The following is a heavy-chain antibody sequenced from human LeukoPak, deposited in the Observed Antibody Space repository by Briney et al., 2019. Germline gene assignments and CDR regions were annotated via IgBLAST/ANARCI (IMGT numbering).Heavy chain of an antibody. J-gene: IGHJ5*02. D-gene: IGHD3-10*01. V-gene: IGHV4-4*02. Sequence: SGTLSLTCAVSGGSIINSNWWSWVRQPPGKGLEWIGYVSYSGNKYNPSLESRVTISVDTSKNQFSLMMTSVTAADTAVYYCAKSGSSPMAWGQGTLVTVSS. CDR2: VSYSGN. CDR3: AKSGSSPMA. CDR1: GGSIINSNW.